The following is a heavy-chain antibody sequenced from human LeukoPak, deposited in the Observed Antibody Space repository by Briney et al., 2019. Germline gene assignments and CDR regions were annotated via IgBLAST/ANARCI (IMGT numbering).Heavy chain of an antibody. V-gene: IGHV3-7*01. Sequence: GGSLRLSCAASGFTFSSYWMSWVRQAPGKGLEWVANIKQDGSEKYYVDSVKGRFTISRDNAKNSLYLQMSSLRAEDTAVYYCAREMDYYDSSGYPFDYWGQGTLVTVSS. CDR2: IKQDGSEK. CDR3: AREMDYYDSSGYPFDY. CDR1: GFTFSSYW. D-gene: IGHD3-22*01. J-gene: IGHJ4*02.